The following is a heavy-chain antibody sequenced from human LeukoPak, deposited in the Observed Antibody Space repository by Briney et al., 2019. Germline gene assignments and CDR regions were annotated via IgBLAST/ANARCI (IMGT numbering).Heavy chain of an antibody. CDR2: INWNGGST. Sequence: GGSLRLSCAASGFTFDDYGMSWVRQAPGKGLEWVSGINWNGGSTGYADSVKGRYTISRDNAKNSLYLQMNSLRAEDTALYYCARGGAHCSGGSCYSENYYMDVWGKGTTVTVSS. D-gene: IGHD2-15*01. V-gene: IGHV3-20*04. J-gene: IGHJ6*03. CDR1: GFTFDDYG. CDR3: ARGGAHCSGGSCYSENYYMDV.